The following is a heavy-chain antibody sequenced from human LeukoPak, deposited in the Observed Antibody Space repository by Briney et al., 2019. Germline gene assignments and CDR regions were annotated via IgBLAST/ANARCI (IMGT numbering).Heavy chain of an antibody. V-gene: IGHV1-69*13. J-gene: IGHJ4*02. CDR3: ARDSSIVGAVTLGY. CDR2: IIPIFGTA. D-gene: IGHD1-26*01. Sequence: EASVKVSCKASGGTFSSYAISWVRQAPGQGLEWMGGIIPIFGTANYAQKFQGRVTITADESTSTAYMELSSLRSEDTAVYYCARDSSIVGAVTLGYWGQGTLVTVSS. CDR1: GGTFSSYA.